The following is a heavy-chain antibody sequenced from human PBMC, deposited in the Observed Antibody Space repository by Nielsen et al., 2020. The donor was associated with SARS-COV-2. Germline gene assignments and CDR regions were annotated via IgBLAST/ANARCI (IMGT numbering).Heavy chain of an antibody. CDR1: RGSISSGDYY. Sequence: SETLSLTCTVSRGSISSGDYYWGWIRQPPGKGLEWIASIYYSGTTYYNPSLKSRVAISIDTSKNQFSLKVTSVTAADTAVYYCARSGPRRNNAFDIWGQGSMVTVSS. CDR3: ARSGPRRNNAFDI. CDR2: IYYSGTT. D-gene: IGHD1-26*01. V-gene: IGHV4-39*01. J-gene: IGHJ3*02.